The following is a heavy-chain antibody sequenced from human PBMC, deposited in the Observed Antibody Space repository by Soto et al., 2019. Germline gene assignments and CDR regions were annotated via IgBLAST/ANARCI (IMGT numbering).Heavy chain of an antibody. CDR1: GYSFTDYH. CDR3: ARGDSTDCSKGVCSFFYNHDMDV. Sequence: ASVKVSCKASGYSFTDYHIHWVRQAPGQGLEWLGRINPKSGGTSTAQKFQGWVTMTTDTSISTASMELTRLTSDDTAIYYCARGDSTDCSKGVCSFFYNHDMDVWGQGTTVTVSS. D-gene: IGHD2-8*01. V-gene: IGHV1-2*04. J-gene: IGHJ6*02. CDR2: INPKSGGT.